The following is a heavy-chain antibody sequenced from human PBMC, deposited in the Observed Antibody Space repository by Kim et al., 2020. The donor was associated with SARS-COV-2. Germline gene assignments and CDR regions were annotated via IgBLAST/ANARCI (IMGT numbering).Heavy chain of an antibody. D-gene: IGHD2-15*01. V-gene: IGHV1-18*01. CDR3: ARAIVVVVAATAYYYYYGMDV. Sequence: ASVKVSCKASGYTFTSYGISWVRQAPGQGLEWMGWISAYNGNTNYAQKLQGRVTMTTDTSTSTAYMELRSLRSDDTAVYYCARAIVVVVAATAYYYYYGMDVWGQGTTVTVSS. CDR1: GYTFTSYG. J-gene: IGHJ6*02. CDR2: ISAYNGNT.